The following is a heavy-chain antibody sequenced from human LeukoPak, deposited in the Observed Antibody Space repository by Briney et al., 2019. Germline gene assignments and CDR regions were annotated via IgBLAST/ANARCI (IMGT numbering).Heavy chain of an antibody. J-gene: IGHJ4*02. CDR3: AKVGGGYSYGRPPSYFDY. V-gene: IGHV3-9*01. Sequence: PGGSLRLSCAASGFTFDDYAMHWVRQAPGKGLEWVSGISWNSGSIGYADSVKGRFTISRDNAKNSLYLQMNSLRAEDTALYYCAKVGGGYSYGRPPSYFDYWGQGTLVTVSS. D-gene: IGHD5-18*01. CDR1: GFTFDDYA. CDR2: ISWNSGSI.